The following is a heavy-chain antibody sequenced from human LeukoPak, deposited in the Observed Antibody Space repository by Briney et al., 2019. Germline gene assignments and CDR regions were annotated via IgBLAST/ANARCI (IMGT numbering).Heavy chain of an antibody. CDR2: IYTSGST. D-gene: IGHD5/OR15-5a*01. J-gene: IGHJ3*02. CDR1: GGSISSYY. Sequence: SETLSLTCTVSGGSISSYYWSWIRQPAGKGLEWIGRIYTSGSTNYNPSLKSRVTMSVDTSKNQFSLKLSSVTAADTALYYCAGDPGYNVYDHDVNAFDIWGQGTMVTVSA. CDR3: AGDPGYNVYDHDVNAFDI. V-gene: IGHV4-4*07.